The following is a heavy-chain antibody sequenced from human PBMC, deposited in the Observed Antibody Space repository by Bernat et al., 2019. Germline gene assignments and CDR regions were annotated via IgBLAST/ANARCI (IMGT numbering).Heavy chain of an antibody. V-gene: IGHV1-3*01. CDR2: INAGNGNT. D-gene: IGHD5-24*01. J-gene: IGHJ6*02. CDR3: ARGGWLQLAYYYYGMDV. CDR1: GYTFTSYA. Sequence: QVQLVQSGAEVKKPGASVKVSCKASGYTFTSYAMHWVRQAPGQRLEWMGWINAGNGNTKYSQKFQGRVTITRDTSASTAYMELSSLRSEDTAVYYCARGGWLQLAYYYYGMDVWGQGTTVTVS.